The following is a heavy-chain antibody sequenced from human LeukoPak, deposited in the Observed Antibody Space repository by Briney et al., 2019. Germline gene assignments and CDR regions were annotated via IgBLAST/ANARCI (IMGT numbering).Heavy chain of an antibody. J-gene: IGHJ4*02. CDR3: ARDNQYYYDSSGYYVDSSGFDY. D-gene: IGHD3-22*01. CDR1: GGTFSSYA. Sequence: ASVKVSCKASGGTFSSYAISWVRQAPGQGLEWMGRIIPILGIANYAQKFQGRLTITADKSTSTAYMELSSLRSEDTAVYYCARDNQYYYDSSGYYVDSSGFDYWGQGTLVTVSS. V-gene: IGHV1-69*04. CDR2: IIPILGIA.